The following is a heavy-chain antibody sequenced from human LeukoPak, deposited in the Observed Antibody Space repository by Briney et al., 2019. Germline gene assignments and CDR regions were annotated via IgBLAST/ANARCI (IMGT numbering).Heavy chain of an antibody. Sequence: PGGSLRLSCAASGFTFSNYAMSWVRQAPGEGLEWVSAITASGSSTYYADSVKGRFTISRDNSKNTLYLQMSSLRAEDTALYYCAREYATFGVVTIFDYWGQGALVTVSS. CDR1: GFTFSNYA. J-gene: IGHJ4*02. CDR3: AREYATFGVVTIFDY. V-gene: IGHV3-23*01. CDR2: ITASGSST. D-gene: IGHD3-3*01.